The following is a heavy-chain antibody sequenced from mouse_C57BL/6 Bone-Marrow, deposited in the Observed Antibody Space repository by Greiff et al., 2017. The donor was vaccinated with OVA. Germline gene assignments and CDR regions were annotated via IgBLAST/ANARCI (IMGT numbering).Heavy chain of an antibody. Sequence: QVTLKVSGPELVKPGASVKISCKASGYAFSSSWMNWVKQRPGKGLEWIGRIYPGDGDTNYNGKFKGKATLTADKSSSTAYMQLSSLTSEDSAVYFCARKGGGPYYAMDYWGQGTSVTVSS. J-gene: IGHJ4*01. CDR1: GYAFSSSW. CDR3: ARKGGGPYYAMDY. V-gene: IGHV1-82*01. D-gene: IGHD3-1*01. CDR2: IYPGDGDT.